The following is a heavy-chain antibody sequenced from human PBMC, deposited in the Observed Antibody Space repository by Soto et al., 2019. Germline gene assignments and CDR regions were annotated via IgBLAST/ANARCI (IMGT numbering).Heavy chain of an antibody. Sequence: ASETLSLTCAVYGESFSGHHWAWIRQPPGKGLEWIGEINLSGGTNYNPSLKSRVAISVDTSKNQFSLKLTSVTAADTAVYYCARVLVTYGGIMVPYNWFDTWGQGKMVTVSS. J-gene: IGHJ5*02. D-gene: IGHD3-16*01. CDR1: GESFSGHH. CDR2: INLSGGT. CDR3: ARVLVTYGGIMVPYNWFDT. V-gene: IGHV4-34*01.